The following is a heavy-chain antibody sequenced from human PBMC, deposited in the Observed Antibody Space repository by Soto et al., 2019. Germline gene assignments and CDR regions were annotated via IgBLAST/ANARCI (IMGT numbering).Heavy chain of an antibody. CDR3: ARGKGMEENYSSCGLDS. Sequence: ASVKASCKASGYTFSTHAMHWVRQAPGQSLEWMGWINGGTGQTKHSHRFQDRVSITRDTSASTAYMELSSLRSEDTAVYYCARGKGMEENYSSCGLDSWGQGTTVSVS. CDR2: INGGTGQT. D-gene: IGHD1-1*01. V-gene: IGHV1-3*01. CDR1: GYTFSTHA. J-gene: IGHJ6*02.